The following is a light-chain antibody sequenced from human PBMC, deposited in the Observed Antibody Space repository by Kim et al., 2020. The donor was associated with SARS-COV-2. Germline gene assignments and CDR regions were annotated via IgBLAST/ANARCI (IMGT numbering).Light chain of an antibody. CDR2: DVT. CDR3: SSYASSSPPYV. CDR1: SSDVGGYNY. V-gene: IGLV2-14*03. Sequence: QSITISCTGTSSDVGGYNYVSWYQQHPGKAPKLMIYDVTKRPSGVSDRFSASKSGNTASLTISGLQAEDEADYYCSSYASSSPPYVFGTGTKVTVL. J-gene: IGLJ1*01.